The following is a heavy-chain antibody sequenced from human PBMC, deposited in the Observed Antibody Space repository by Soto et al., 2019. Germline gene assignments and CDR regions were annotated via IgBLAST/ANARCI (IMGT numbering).Heavy chain of an antibody. CDR2: ISYDGSNK. CDR1: GFTFSSYG. V-gene: IGHV3-30*18. Sequence: QAGGSLRLSCAASGFTFSSYGMHWVRQAPGKGLEWVAVISYDGSNKYYADSVKGRFTISRDNSKNTLYLQMNSLRAEDTAVYYCAKDLAYYDFWSGYYYPPGDVWGQGTTVTVYS. J-gene: IGHJ6*02. CDR3: AKDLAYYDFWSGYYYPPGDV. D-gene: IGHD3-3*01.